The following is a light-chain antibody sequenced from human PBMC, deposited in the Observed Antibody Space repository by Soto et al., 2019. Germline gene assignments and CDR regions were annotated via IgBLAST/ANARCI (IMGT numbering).Light chain of an antibody. J-gene: IGKJ5*01. CDR1: QSVSSD. V-gene: IGKV3D-15*01. Sequence: EIVMTQSPATLSVSREERATLSCRARQSVSSDLAWYQQKPGQAPRLLIYDASDRATGIPGRFSGSGSGTDFTLTISSLEPEDFATYYCQQYYSYPLAIGQGTRLEIK. CDR3: QQYYSYPLA. CDR2: DAS.